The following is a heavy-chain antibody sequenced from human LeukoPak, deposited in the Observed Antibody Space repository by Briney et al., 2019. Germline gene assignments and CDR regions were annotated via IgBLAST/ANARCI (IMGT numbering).Heavy chain of an antibody. CDR2: ISGSGGST. V-gene: IGHV3-23*01. CDR3: AKGYPLITMVRGGYDY. D-gene: IGHD3-10*01. J-gene: IGHJ4*02. CDR1: GFTFGSYA. Sequence: GGSLRLSCAASGFTFGSYAMSWVRQAPGKGLEWVSAISGSGGSTYYADSVKGRFTISRDNSKNTLYLQMNSLRAEDTAVYYCAKGYPLITMVRGGYDYWGQGTLVTVSS.